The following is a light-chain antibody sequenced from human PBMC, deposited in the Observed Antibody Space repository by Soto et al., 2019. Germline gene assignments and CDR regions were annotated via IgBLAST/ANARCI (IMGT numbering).Light chain of an antibody. J-gene: IGLJ1*01. Sequence: QSVLTQPPSVSAAPGQKVTISCSGSSSNIGNNYVSWYQQLPGTAPKLLIYENDKRPSGIPDRFSGSKSGTSATLGITGLQTGDEADYYCGTWDSSLSALYVFGTGT. V-gene: IGLV1-51*02. CDR3: GTWDSSLSALYV. CDR2: END. CDR1: SSNIGNNY.